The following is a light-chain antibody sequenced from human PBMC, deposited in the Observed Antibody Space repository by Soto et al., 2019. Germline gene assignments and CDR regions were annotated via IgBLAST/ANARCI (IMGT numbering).Light chain of an antibody. J-gene: IGKJ5*01. Sequence: EIVLTQSPGTLSLSPGERVTLSCRARQSISNNLAWYQQKLGQAPRLLIYGASTRATGIPARFSGSGSGTEFTLTISSLQSEDFAVYYCQQYHNWPPITFGQGTRLEIK. CDR1: QSISNN. V-gene: IGKV3D-15*01. CDR2: GAS. CDR3: QQYHNWPPIT.